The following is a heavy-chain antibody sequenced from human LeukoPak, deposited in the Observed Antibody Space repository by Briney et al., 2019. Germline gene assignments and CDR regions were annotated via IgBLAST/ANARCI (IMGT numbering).Heavy chain of an antibody. Sequence: SETLPLTCTVSGGSISSSRYYWGWIRQPPGKGLEWIGSIYYSGITYYNPSLTSRVIISVDTSTIQFSLKLSSVTAADTAVYYCARRGIFYGGKAFDIWGQGTMVTVSS. D-gene: IGHD4-23*01. J-gene: IGHJ3*02. CDR2: IYYSGIT. CDR1: GGSISSSRYY. CDR3: ARRGIFYGGKAFDI. V-gene: IGHV4-39*01.